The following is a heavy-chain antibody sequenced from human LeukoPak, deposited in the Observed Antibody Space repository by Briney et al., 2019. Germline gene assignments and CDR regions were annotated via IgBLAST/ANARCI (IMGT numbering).Heavy chain of an antibody. V-gene: IGHV5-51*01. CDR2: IYPGDSDI. J-gene: IGHJ4*02. CDR3: ARHGGTYAYDY. CDR1: GYSFTTYW. Sequence: GESLKISCKGSGYSFTTYWIAWVRQMPGKGLEWMGLIYPGDSDIRYSPSFQGQVTISADKSIPTAYLQWSSLKASDTAMYYCARHGGTYAYDYWGQGTLVTVSS. D-gene: IGHD5-12*01.